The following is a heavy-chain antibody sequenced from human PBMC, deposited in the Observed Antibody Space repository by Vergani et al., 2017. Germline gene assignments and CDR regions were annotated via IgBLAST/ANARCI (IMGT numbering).Heavy chain of an antibody. Sequence: EVQMVESGGGLVQPGGSLRLSCAASGFTFSSYAMHWVRQAPGKGLEWVSYISSSSSYIYYADSVKGRFPTSRDNAKNSLYLQMNSLRAEDPAVYYCARGASSGWVWGQGTLVTVSS. CDR1: GFTFSSYA. J-gene: IGHJ4*02. CDR2: ISSSSSYI. V-gene: IGHV3-21*05. D-gene: IGHD6-19*01. CDR3: ARGASSGWV.